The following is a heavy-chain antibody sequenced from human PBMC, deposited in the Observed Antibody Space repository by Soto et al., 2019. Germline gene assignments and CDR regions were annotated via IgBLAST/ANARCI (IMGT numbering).Heavy chain of an antibody. D-gene: IGHD3-3*01. CDR3: ASQTHYDFWSVYYYYGMDV. CDR1: GGSISSGDYY. CDR2: IYYSGST. Sequence: PSETLSLTCTVSGGSISSGDYYWSWIRQPPGKGLEWIGYIYYSGSTYYNPSLKSRVTISVDTSKNQFSLKLSSVTAADTAVYYCASQTHYDFWSVYYYYGMDVWGQGTTVTVSS. J-gene: IGHJ6*02. V-gene: IGHV4-30-4*01.